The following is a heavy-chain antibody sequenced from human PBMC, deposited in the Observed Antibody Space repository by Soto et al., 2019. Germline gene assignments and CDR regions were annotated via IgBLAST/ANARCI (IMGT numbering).Heavy chain of an antibody. J-gene: IGHJ4*02. CDR2: IFSNGNT. Sequence: SETLSLTCTVSGGSINSGDYFWTWMRQPPGKGLEWFGYIFSNGNTYYNPSLSSRVILSADTSKNQFSLNLISVTDADTAVYYCARLCCSSRGCARGGCFGFWGQGTLVTVSS. CDR3: ARLCCSSRGCARGGCFGF. V-gene: IGHV4-30-4*01. D-gene: IGHD2-15*01. CDR1: GGSINSGDYF.